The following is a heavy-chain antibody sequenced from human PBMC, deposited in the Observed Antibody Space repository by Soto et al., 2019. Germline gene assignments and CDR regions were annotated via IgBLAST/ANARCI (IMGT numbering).Heavy chain of an antibody. D-gene: IGHD3-10*01. CDR2: IIPILGIA. CDR1: GGTFSSYT. V-gene: IGHV1-69*08. J-gene: IGHJ5*02. CDR3: AREVTMVRGAKRGGFDP. Sequence: QVQLVQSGAEVKKPGSSVKVSCKASGGTFSSYTISWVRQAPGQGLEWMGRIIPILGIANYAQKFQGRVTITADKDTSTADMELSSLRSEDTAVYYCAREVTMVRGAKRGGFDPWGQGTLVTVSS.